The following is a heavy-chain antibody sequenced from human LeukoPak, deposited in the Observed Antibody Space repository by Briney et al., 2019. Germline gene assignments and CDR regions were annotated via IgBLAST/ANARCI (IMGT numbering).Heavy chain of an antibody. Sequence: GGSLRLSCAGYGFTFSNFWMNWVRQAPGKGLEWVANINQDGSEKYYADSVKGRFTLSRDNAENSVYLQTNNLRPEETAVYYCATLNWESPDNWGQGTQVTVSS. CDR1: GFTFSNFW. CDR3: ATLNWESPDN. J-gene: IGHJ4*01. D-gene: IGHD7-27*01. CDR2: INQDGSEK. V-gene: IGHV3-7*01.